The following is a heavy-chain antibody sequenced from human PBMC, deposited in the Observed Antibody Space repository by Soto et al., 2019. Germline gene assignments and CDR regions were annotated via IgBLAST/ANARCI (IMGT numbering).Heavy chain of an antibody. Sequence: EVQLVESGGGLVQPGGSLRLSCAASGFTVSSNYMSWVRQAPGKGLEWVSVIYSGGTTYYADSVKGRFTISRDNSKNTLYLQMKGLRAEDTAVYYCARNGDSSDYRGWFDPWGQGTLVTVSS. J-gene: IGHJ5*02. D-gene: IGHD3-22*01. CDR3: ARNGDSSDYRGWFDP. V-gene: IGHV3-66*01. CDR2: IYSGGTT. CDR1: GFTVSSNY.